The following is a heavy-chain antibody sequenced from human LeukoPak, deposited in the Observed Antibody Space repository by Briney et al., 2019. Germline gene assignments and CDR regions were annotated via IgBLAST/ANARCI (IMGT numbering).Heavy chain of an antibody. V-gene: IGHV3-23*01. J-gene: IGHJ3*01. CDR1: GFTFGSYA. CDR3: ARLRNVGGNPHPFNV. CDR2: ISGSGGST. Sequence: KAGGSLRLSCAASGFTFGSYAMSWVRQAPGKGLEWVSAISGSGGSTYCADSVKGRFTISRDNSKNTLYLQMNSLRAEDTAVYYCARLRNVGGNPHPFNVWGQGTTVTVSS. D-gene: IGHD4-23*01.